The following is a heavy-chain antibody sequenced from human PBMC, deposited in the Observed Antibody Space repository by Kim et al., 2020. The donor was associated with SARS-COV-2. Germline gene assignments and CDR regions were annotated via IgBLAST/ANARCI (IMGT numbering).Heavy chain of an antibody. Sequence: STIYYANSLKGRFTISRDNAKNSLYLQRNSLRDEDTAVYYCARSRYYFDYWGQGTLVTVSS. CDR2: STI. CDR3: ARSRYYFDY. J-gene: IGHJ4*02. V-gene: IGHV3-48*02.